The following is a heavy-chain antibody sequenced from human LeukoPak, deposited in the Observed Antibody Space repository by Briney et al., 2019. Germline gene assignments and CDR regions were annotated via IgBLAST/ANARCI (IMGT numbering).Heavy chain of an antibody. J-gene: IGHJ4*02. D-gene: IGHD4-17*01. Sequence: GGSLRLSCEASGFTLSDHWMTWVRQAPGKGLEWVAYIKQDGSAKYYVDSVKGRFTISRDNSKNSLYLQMNSPRAEDTAVYYCARAIYGDYGVYFDYWGQGTLVTVSS. CDR3: ARAIYGDYGVYFDY. CDR2: IKQDGSAK. CDR1: GFTLSDHW. V-gene: IGHV3-7*05.